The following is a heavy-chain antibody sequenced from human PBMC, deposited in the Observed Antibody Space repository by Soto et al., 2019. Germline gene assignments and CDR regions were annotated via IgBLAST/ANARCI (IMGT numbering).Heavy chain of an antibody. Sequence: PSETLSLTCTVSGGSISSYYWSWIRQPPGKGLEWIGYIYYSGSTNYNPSLKSRVTISVDTSKNQFSLKLSSVTAADTAVYYCAGLWFGELEFDPWGKGTLVTVSS. CDR1: GGSISSYY. J-gene: IGHJ5*02. D-gene: IGHD3-10*01. CDR2: IYYSGST. V-gene: IGHV4-59*08. CDR3: AGLWFGELEFDP.